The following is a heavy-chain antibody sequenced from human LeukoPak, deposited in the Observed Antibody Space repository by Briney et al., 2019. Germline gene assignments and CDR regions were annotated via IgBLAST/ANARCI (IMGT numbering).Heavy chain of an antibody. CDR3: ASQPYL. CDR1: GFTFSTYW. Sequence: GSLRLSCAASGFTFSTYWMSWVRQTPGKGLEWVANIKEDGSEKNYVDSVKGRFTISRDNAKNSLYLQMSSLRAEDTAIYYCASQPYLWGQGTLVTVSS. V-gene: IGHV3-7*01. D-gene: IGHD3-16*01. CDR2: IKEDGSEK. J-gene: IGHJ4*02.